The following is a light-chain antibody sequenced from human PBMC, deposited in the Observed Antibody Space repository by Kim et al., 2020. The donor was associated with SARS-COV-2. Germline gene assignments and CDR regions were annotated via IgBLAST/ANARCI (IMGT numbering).Light chain of an antibody. CDR3: NSRDSSGNLWV. CDR1: RLRSYY. V-gene: IGLV3-19*01. CDR2: DKN. Sequence: ALGQTVRITCQGDRLRSYYASWYQQKPGQAPVLVIYDKNNRPSGIPDRFSGSSSGNTASLTITGAQAEDEADYYCNSRDSSGNLWVFGGGTQLTVL. J-gene: IGLJ3*02.